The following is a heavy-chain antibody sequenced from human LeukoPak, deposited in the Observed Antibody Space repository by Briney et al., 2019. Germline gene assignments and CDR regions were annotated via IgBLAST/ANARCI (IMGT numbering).Heavy chain of an antibody. V-gene: IGHV3-21*01. CDR3: ARDGWELHDAFDI. J-gene: IGHJ3*02. D-gene: IGHD1-26*01. CDR1: GFTFSSYS. Sequence: NPGGSLRLSCAASGFTFSSYSMTWVRQAPGKGLEWVSSISSSSSYIYYADSVKGRFTISRDNAKNSLYLQMNSLRAEDTAVYYCARDGWELHDAFDIWGQGTMVTVSS. CDR2: ISSSSSYI.